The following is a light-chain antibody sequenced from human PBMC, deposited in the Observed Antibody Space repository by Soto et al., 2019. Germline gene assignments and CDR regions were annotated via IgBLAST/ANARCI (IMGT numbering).Light chain of an antibody. J-gene: IGKJ5*01. Sequence: EIVLTQSPATLSLSPGEIATLSCRASQSVSSYLAWYQQKTGQAPRLLIYDASNRATGIPVRFSGSGSGTDFTLTISSLEPEDFAVYYCQQRSNWPITFGQGTRLEIK. CDR3: QQRSNWPIT. V-gene: IGKV3-11*01. CDR1: QSVSSY. CDR2: DAS.